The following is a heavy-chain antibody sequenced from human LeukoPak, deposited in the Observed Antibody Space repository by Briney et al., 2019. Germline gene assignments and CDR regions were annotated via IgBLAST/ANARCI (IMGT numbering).Heavy chain of an antibody. CDR1: GYTFTSYG. D-gene: IGHD2-2*01. V-gene: IGHV1-18*01. CDR3: ARVPVLEYCSSTSCYYYYYYGMDV. J-gene: IGHJ6*02. Sequence: ASVKVSCKASGYTFTSYGISWVRQAPGQGLEWMGWISAYNGNTNYAQKLQGRVTMTTDTSTSTAYMELRSLRSDDTAVYYCARVPVLEYCSSTSCYYYYYYGMDVWGQGTTVTVSS. CDR2: ISAYNGNT.